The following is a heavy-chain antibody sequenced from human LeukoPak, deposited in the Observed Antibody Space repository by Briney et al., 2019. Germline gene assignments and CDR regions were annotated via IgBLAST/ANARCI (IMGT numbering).Heavy chain of an antibody. D-gene: IGHD6-13*01. CDR1: GFTFNKAW. CDR2: ISGGGDRT. J-gene: IGHJ5*02. Sequence: PGGSLRLSCAASGFTFNKAWMSWVRQAPGKGLEWVSGISGGGDRTSYAQSVKGRFTISRDNFKNMLYLQMNSLRAEDTAVYYCAKDWHISSWYGRFDPWGQGTLVTVSS. V-gene: IGHV3-23*01. CDR3: AKDWHISSWYGRFDP.